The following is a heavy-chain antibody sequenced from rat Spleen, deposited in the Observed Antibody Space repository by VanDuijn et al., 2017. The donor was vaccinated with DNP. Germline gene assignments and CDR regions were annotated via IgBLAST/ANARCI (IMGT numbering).Heavy chain of an antibody. CDR3: TTSRDYRWFAY. V-gene: IGHV2-1*01. J-gene: IGHJ3*01. CDR1: GFSLITNS. CDR2: ISSGGNT. D-gene: IGHD1-4*01. Sequence: QVQLKESGPGLVQSSQTLSLTCTVSGFSLITNSVHWVRQPPGKGLEWIAAISSGGNTYYSSALKSRLSVSRDPSKSQVFLKVNSLQTDDTAIYFCTTSRDYRWFAYWGQGTLVTVSS.